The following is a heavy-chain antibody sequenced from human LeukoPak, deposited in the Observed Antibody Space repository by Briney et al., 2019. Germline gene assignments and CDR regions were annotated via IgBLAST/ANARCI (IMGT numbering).Heavy chain of an antibody. CDR1: GSTLSEFW. CDR2: IKQDGREK. J-gene: IGHJ4*02. Sequence: GGSLRLSCAASGSTLSEFWMNWVRQAPGKGLEWVANIKQDGREKNYVDSVKGRCTISRDNAKNSAYLQMNNLRVDDTAVYYCVGGYGWLPDYWGQGTLVTVSS. V-gene: IGHV3-7*04. D-gene: IGHD6-19*01. CDR3: VGGYGWLPDY.